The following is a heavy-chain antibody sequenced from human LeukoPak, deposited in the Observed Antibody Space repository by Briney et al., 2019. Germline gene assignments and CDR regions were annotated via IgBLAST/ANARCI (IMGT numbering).Heavy chain of an antibody. CDR1: GGSISSGSYY. CDR2: IYYSGNT. Sequence: SETLSLTCTVSGGSISSGSYYWSWIRQPPGKGLEWIGSIYYSGNTYYNASLKSQVSISIDTSKHQFSLKLTSVTAADTAVYYCARQTGSGLFILPGGQGTLVTVS. D-gene: IGHD3/OR15-3a*01. V-gene: IGHV4-39*01. CDR3: ARQTGSGLFILP. J-gene: IGHJ4*02.